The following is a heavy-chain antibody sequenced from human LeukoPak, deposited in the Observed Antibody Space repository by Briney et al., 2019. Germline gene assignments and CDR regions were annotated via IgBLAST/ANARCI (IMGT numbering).Heavy chain of an antibody. CDR1: GFTFSSYS. CDR2: ISSSSSYI. J-gene: IGHJ4*02. D-gene: IGHD5-24*01. V-gene: IGHV3-21*01. Sequence: GGSLRLSCAASGFTFSSYSMNWVRQAPGKGLEWVSSISSSSSYIYYADSVKGRFTSSRDNAKNSLYLQMNSLRAEDTAVYCCARGRDGYNPGYFDYWGQGTLVTVSS. CDR3: ARGRDGYNPGYFDY.